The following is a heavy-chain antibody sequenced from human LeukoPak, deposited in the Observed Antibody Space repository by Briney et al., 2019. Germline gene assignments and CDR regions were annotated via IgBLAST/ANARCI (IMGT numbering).Heavy chain of an antibody. J-gene: IGHJ6*03. D-gene: IGHD3-16*01. CDR1: GFTFNSYN. V-gene: IGHV3-48*02. CDR2: ISSSSSTI. Sequence: GGSLRLSCAASGFTFNSYNMNWVRQAPGKGLEGVSYISSSSSTIYYADSVKGRFTISRDSAKTSLYLQMNSLRDEDTAVYYCARVGGYYYYMDVWGKGTTVTVSS. CDR3: ARVGGYYYYMDV.